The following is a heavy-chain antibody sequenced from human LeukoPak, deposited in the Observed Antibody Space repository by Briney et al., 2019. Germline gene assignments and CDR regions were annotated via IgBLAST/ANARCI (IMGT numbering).Heavy chain of an antibody. J-gene: IGHJ4*02. Sequence: SQTLSLTCAISGDSVSSNSAAWNWIRQSPSRGLEWLRRTYYRSKWYNDYAVSVKSRITINPDTSKNQFSLQLNSVTPEDTAVYYCARVGDMITFGGVIVEGYFDYWGQGTLVTVSS. V-gene: IGHV6-1*01. CDR1: GDSVSSNSAA. D-gene: IGHD3-16*02. CDR2: TYYRSKWYN. CDR3: ARVGDMITFGGVIVEGYFDY.